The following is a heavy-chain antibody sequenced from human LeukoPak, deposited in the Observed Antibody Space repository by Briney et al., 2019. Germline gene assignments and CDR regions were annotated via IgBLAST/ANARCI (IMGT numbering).Heavy chain of an antibody. CDR2: ISYDGGNK. J-gene: IGHJ4*02. Sequence: PGTSLRLSCAASGFTFSIYAIRWVRQAPGKGLEWVAVISYDGGNKYYADSVKGRFTISRDNSKNTLYLQMNSLRAEDTAVYYCTRNPYGDYNFDYWGQGTLVTVSS. D-gene: IGHD4-17*01. V-gene: IGHV3-30-3*01. CDR3: TRNPYGDYNFDY. CDR1: GFTFSIYA.